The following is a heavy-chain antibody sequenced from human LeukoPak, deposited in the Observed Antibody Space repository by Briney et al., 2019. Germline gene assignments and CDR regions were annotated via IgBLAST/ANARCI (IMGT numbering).Heavy chain of an antibody. V-gene: IGHV3-30-3*01. CDR1: GFTFSSYA. CDR3: ARDSESGSGSYCFDY. D-gene: IGHD1-26*01. CDR2: ISYDGSNK. Sequence: GRSLRLSCATSGFTFSSYAMHWVRQAPGKGLEWVAVISYDGSNKYYPDSVKGRFTISRDNSKNTLYLQMNSLRVEDTAVYYCARDSESGSGSYCFDYWGQGALVTVSS. J-gene: IGHJ4*02.